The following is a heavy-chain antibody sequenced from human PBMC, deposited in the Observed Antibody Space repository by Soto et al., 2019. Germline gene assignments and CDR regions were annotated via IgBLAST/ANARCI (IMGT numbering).Heavy chain of an antibody. J-gene: IGHJ3*02. CDR3: AITDYYGSGSWDDAFDI. CDR1: GYTFTSYG. Sequence: QVQLVQSGAEVKKPGASVKVSCKASGYTFTSYGISWVRQAPGQGLEWMGWISAYNGNTNYAQNLQGRVTMTTDTSTSTAYMELRRLRSDDTAVYYCAITDYYGSGSWDDAFDIWGQGTMVTVSS. D-gene: IGHD3-10*01. V-gene: IGHV1-18*01. CDR2: ISAYNGNT.